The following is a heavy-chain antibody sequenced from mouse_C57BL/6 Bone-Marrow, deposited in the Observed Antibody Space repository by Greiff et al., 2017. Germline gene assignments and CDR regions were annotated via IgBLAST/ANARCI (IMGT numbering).Heavy chain of an antibody. V-gene: IGHV14-4*01. D-gene: IGHD1-1*01. CDR2: IDPENGDT. CDR3: TTAITTVSRGYAMDY. CDR1: GFNIKDDY. J-gene: IGHJ4*01. Sequence: VQLQQSGAELVRPGASVKLSCTASGFNIKDDYMHWVKQRPEQGLEWIGWIDPENGDTEYASKFQGKATLTADTSSNTAYLQLSSLTSEDTAVYYCTTAITTVSRGYAMDYWGQGTSVTVSS.